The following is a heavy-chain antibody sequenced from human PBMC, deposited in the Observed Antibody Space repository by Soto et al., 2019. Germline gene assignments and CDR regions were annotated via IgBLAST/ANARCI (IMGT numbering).Heavy chain of an antibody. CDR2: INSDGSST. Sequence: EVQLVESGGGLVQPGGSLRLSCAASGFTFSSYWMHWVRQAPGKGLVWVSRINSDGSSTSYADSVKGRFTISRDNAKNTLYLQMHSLRAEDTAVYYCARGHDYGDSDAFDIWGQGTMVTVSS. J-gene: IGHJ3*02. D-gene: IGHD4-17*01. V-gene: IGHV3-74*01. CDR1: GFTFSSYW. CDR3: ARGHDYGDSDAFDI.